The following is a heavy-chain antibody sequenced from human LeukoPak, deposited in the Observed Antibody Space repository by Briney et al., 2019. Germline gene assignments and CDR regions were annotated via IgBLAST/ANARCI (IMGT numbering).Heavy chain of an antibody. V-gene: IGHV1-8*01. Sequence: ASVKVSCKASGYTFTSYDISWVRQATGQGLEWMGRMNPNSGNTDYAQKFQGRATMTRNTSISTAYMELSSLRSDDTAVYYCARVHYSGTYFSQNYFDYWGQGTLATVSS. CDR1: GYTFTSYD. J-gene: IGHJ4*02. D-gene: IGHD1-26*01. CDR2: MNPNSGNT. CDR3: ARVHYSGTYFSQNYFDY.